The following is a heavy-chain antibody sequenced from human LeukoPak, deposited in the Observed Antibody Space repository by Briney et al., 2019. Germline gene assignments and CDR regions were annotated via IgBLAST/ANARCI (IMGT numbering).Heavy chain of an antibody. Sequence: TSETLSLTCAVYGGSFSGYYWSWIRQPPGKGLEWIGEINHSGSTYYNPSLKSRVTISVDTSKNQFSLQLISMTAADTAVYYCARNFQYFDLPDYWGQGTLVTVSS. V-gene: IGHV4-34*01. CDR3: ARNFQYFDLPDY. D-gene: IGHD2/OR15-2a*01. CDR2: INHSGST. CDR1: GGSFSGYY. J-gene: IGHJ4*02.